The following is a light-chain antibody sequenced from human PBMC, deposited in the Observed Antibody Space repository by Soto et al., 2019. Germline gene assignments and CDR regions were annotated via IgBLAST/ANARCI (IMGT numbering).Light chain of an antibody. Sequence: DIQMTQSPSTLSASLGDRVTIPCRASRAISDWLAWYQQRPGKAPKLLIYRASRLESGVPSRFSGSGSGTEFTLTISGLQPDDFATYYCQQYNTFSFTFGQGTKLEI. V-gene: IGKV1-5*03. J-gene: IGKJ2*01. CDR2: RAS. CDR3: QQYNTFSFT. CDR1: RAISDW.